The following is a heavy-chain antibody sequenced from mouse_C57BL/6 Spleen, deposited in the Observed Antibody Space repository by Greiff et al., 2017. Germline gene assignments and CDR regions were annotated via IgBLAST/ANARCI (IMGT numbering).Heavy chain of an antibody. CDR3: ARERGTTVVDYYAMDY. CDR2: IYPGDGDT. CDR1: GYAFSSYW. V-gene: IGHV1-80*01. Sequence: QVQLKQSGAELVKPGASVKISCKASGYAFSSYWMNWVKQRPGKGLEWIGQIYPGDGDTNYNGKFKGKATLTADKSSSTAYMQLSSLTSEDSAVYFCARERGTTVVDYYAMDYWGQGTSVTVSS. J-gene: IGHJ4*01. D-gene: IGHD1-1*01.